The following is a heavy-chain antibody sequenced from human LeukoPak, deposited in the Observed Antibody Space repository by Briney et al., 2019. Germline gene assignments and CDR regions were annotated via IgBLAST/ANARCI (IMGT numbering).Heavy chain of an antibody. Sequence: ASVEVSCKASGYTFTGYYMHWVRQAPGQGLEWMGRINPNSGGTNYAQKFQGRVTMTRDTSISTAYMELSRLRSDDTAVYYCARDLLLWFGELFGNWFDPWGQGTLVTVSS. V-gene: IGHV1-2*06. CDR3: ARDLLLWFGELFGNWFDP. D-gene: IGHD3-10*01. CDR2: INPNSGGT. J-gene: IGHJ5*02. CDR1: GYTFTGYY.